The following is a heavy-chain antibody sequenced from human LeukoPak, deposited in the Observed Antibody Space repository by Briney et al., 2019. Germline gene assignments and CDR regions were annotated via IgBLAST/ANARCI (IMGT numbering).Heavy chain of an antibody. CDR3: ARETAGAAGS. D-gene: IGHD6-13*01. J-gene: IGHJ5*02. CDR2: ISGSGNYI. Sequence: PGGSLRLSCAASGFTFSSYEMNWVRQAPGKGLEWVSSISGSGNYIFYADSLKGRFTVSRDNAKNSLYLQMNSLRVEDTAVYYCARETAGAAGSWGQGTLVTVSS. V-gene: IGHV3-21*01. CDR1: GFTFSSYE.